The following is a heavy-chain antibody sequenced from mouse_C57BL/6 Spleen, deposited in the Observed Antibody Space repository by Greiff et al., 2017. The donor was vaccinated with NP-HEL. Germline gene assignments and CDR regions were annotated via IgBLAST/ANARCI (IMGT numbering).Heavy chain of an antibody. D-gene: IGHD1-1*01. CDR1: GFTFSDYY. CDR3: ARDGDYYGSSPHFDV. Sequence: EVNLVESEGGLVQPGSSMKLSCTASGFTFSDYYMAWVRQVPEKGLEWVANINYDGSSTYYLDSLKSRFIISRDNAKNILYLQMSSLKSEDTATYYCARDGDYYGSSPHFDVWGTGTTVTVSS. J-gene: IGHJ1*03. CDR2: INYDGSST. V-gene: IGHV5-16*01.